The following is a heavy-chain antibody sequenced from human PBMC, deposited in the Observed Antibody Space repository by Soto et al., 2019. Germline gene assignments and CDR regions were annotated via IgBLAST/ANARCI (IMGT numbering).Heavy chain of an antibody. D-gene: IGHD3-3*01. CDR2: MNPGGGDT. J-gene: IGHJ5*02. Sequence: ASVKFSCKASGYSFTNNDVSWVRQATGQGLEWMGWMNPGGGDTGYAQKFQGRVTMTRXXXXAXXXMXLXXLRXDXTAIYYCARGPIFGSLTWFARGGQGTL. V-gene: IGHV1-8*01. CDR1: GYSFTNND. CDR3: ARGPIFGSLTWFAR.